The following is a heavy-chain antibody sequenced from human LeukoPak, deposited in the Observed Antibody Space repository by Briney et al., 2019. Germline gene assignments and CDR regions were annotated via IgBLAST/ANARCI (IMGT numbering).Heavy chain of an antibody. CDR3: ARGPPVYSSGWPETDY. CDR1: GFTFSSYA. Sequence: GGSLRLSCAASGFTFSSYAMHWVRQAPGKGLEWVAVISYDGSNKYYADSVKGRFTISRDNSKNTLYLQMNSLRAEDTAVYYCARGPPVYSSGWPETDYWGQGTLVTV. D-gene: IGHD6-19*01. CDR2: ISYDGSNK. V-gene: IGHV3-30-3*01. J-gene: IGHJ4*02.